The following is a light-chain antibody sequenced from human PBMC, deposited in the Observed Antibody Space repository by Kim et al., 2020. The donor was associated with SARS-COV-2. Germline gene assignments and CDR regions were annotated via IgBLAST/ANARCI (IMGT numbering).Light chain of an antibody. CDR3: HQYENWLPYT. CDR2: AAS. J-gene: IGKJ2*01. CDR1: ETVSTN. V-gene: IGKV3-15*01. Sequence: DIVMTQSPAILSVFPGESATLTCRASETVSTNLAGYQGRPGQAPRLLIYAASIRATGIPARFSGRGSGTEFTLTINSLQSEDFTIYYCHQYENWLPYTFGQGTKLEI.